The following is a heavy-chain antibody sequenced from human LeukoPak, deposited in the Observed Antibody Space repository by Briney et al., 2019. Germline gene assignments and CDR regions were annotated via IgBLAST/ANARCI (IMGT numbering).Heavy chain of an antibody. CDR2: ISSSSTYI. Sequence: PGGSLRLSCAAAGFTLNIYSMIWGRQASGKELEWVSSISSSSTYIYYADSVKGRFTISRDNAKNSLNLQMNSLRAEDTAVYYCARVLGYFCSHTLYAFDIWCQGRVVTVSS. D-gene: IGHD3-3*01. CDR1: GFTLNIYS. CDR3: ARVLGYFCSHTLYAFDI. J-gene: IGHJ3*02. V-gene: IGHV3-21*01.